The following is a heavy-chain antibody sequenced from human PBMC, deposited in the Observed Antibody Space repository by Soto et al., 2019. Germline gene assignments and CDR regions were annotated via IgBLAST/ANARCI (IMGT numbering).Heavy chain of an antibody. CDR1: GVTVSSNY. Sequence: GGSLTVSCAASGVTVSSNYMGWVRQARGKGLEWVSVIDSGGRTYYADSAKRRFTISRDPSTNTLYLPTNSLRAEDTAVYYCATRGPSRDGYNHDAFDIWGQGTMVTVS. J-gene: IGHJ3*02. CDR3: ATRGPSRDGYNHDAFDI. D-gene: IGHD5-12*01. CDR2: IDSGGRT. V-gene: IGHV3-53*01.